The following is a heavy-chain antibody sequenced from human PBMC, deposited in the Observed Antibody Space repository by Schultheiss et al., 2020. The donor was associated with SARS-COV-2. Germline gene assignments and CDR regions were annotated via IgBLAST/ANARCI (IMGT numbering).Heavy chain of an antibody. CDR3: AKAPTAMAAYDAFDI. D-gene: IGHD5-18*01. CDR2: ISGSGGST. Sequence: GGSLRLSCAASGFTVSSNYMSWVRQAPGKGLEWVSAISGSGGSTYYADSVKGRFTISRDNSKNTLYLQMNSLRAEDTAVYYCAKAPTAMAAYDAFDIWGQGTMVTVSS. CDR1: GFTVSSNY. J-gene: IGHJ3*02. V-gene: IGHV3-23*01.